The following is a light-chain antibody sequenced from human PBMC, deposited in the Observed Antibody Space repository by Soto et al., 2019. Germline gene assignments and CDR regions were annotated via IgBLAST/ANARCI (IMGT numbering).Light chain of an antibody. CDR3: QHYNNWPPDT. Sequence: EIVFAQSPSTLSLSPGERATLSCRASESVGRNLAWYQQKPGQAPRLLIYGASTRATAIPPRFSGTGSGTDFTLTISSLQSEDFAVYYCQHYNNWPPDTFGQGTKVDIK. V-gene: IGKV3-15*01. J-gene: IGKJ2*01. CDR2: GAS. CDR1: ESVGRN.